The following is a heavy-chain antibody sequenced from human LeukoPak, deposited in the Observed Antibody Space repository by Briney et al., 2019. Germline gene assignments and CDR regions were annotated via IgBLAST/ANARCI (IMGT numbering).Heavy chain of an antibody. J-gene: IGHJ4*02. CDR2: ISSNSSYI. Sequence: GGSLRLSCAASGFTFSSYSMNWVRQAPGKGLEWVSSISSNSSYIYYTDSVKGRFTISRDNAKNSLYLQMNSLRAEDTAMYYCASEPRGYSYGYYWGQGTLVTVSS. CDR3: ASEPRGYSYGYY. D-gene: IGHD5-18*01. CDR1: GFTFSSYS. V-gene: IGHV3-21*01.